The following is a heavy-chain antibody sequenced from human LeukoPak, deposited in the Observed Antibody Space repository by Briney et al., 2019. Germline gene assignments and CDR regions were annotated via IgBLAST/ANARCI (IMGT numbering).Heavy chain of an antibody. V-gene: IGHV4-39*01. CDR1: GGSISSSSYY. D-gene: IGHD3-22*01. Sequence: SETLSLTCTVSGGSISSSSYYWGWIRQPPGKGLEWIGSIYYSGSTYYNPSLKSRVTISVDTSKNQFSLKLSSVTAADTAVYYCARHWGHYDSSGYRQVDAFDIWGQGTMVTVSS. CDR3: ARHWGHYDSSGYRQVDAFDI. J-gene: IGHJ3*02. CDR2: IYYSGST.